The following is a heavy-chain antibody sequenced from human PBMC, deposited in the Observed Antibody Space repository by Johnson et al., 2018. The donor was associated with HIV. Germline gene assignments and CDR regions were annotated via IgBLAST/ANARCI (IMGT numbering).Heavy chain of an antibody. CDR2: IYSGGST. J-gene: IGHJ3*02. CDR1: GFTVSSYY. CDR3: ARGKGAAAAEAFDI. Sequence: VQLVESGGGLVRQGASLRLSCAASGFTVSSYYMSWVRQAPGKGLEWVSVIYSGGSTYYADSVTGRFTISRDNSKNTLYLQMNSLRAGDTAVYYCARGKGAAAAEAFDIWGQGTMVTVSS. V-gene: IGHV3-66*01. D-gene: IGHD6-13*01.